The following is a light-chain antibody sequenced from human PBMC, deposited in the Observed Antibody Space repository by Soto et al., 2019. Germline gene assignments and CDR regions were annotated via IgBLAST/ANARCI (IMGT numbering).Light chain of an antibody. CDR3: QQYGSSSIN. J-gene: IGKJ5*01. CDR2: GAS. CDR1: QSVSNNY. V-gene: IGKV3-20*01. Sequence: EIVLTHSPGTLSLSPGERATLSFRSSQSVSNNYLAWYQQKPGQAPRLLIYGASSRATGIPDRFSGSGSGTDFTLTISRLEPEDFAVYYCQQYGSSSINFGQGTRLEIK.